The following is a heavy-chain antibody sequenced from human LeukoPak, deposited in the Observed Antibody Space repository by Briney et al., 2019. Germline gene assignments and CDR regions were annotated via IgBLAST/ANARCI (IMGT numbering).Heavy chain of an antibody. V-gene: IGHV4-59*08. D-gene: IGHD5-18*01. CDR3: ARLRYSNIGYSSPIDY. CDR2: INYSGNT. J-gene: IGHJ4*02. Sequence: SETLSLTCTVSSGSMNSYYWNWIRRPPGKGLEWIGYINYSGNTNYNPSLKGRVTISVDTSKNQFSLKLRSVTAADTAVYYCARLRYSNIGYSSPIDYWGQGILVTVSS. CDR1: SGSMNSYY.